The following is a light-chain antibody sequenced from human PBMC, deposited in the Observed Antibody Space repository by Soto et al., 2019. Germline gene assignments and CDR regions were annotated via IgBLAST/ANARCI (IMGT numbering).Light chain of an antibody. CDR3: QQRSNWLVT. V-gene: IGKV3-11*01. Sequence: EIVLTQSPATLSLSPGERATLSCRASQSVSSYLAWYQHKPGQAPRLLIYDASNRATGIPARFSGSGSETDFTXXISSLEXXXXXXXYCQQRSNWLVTFGQGTRLEIK. CDR2: DAS. CDR1: QSVSSY. J-gene: IGKJ5*01.